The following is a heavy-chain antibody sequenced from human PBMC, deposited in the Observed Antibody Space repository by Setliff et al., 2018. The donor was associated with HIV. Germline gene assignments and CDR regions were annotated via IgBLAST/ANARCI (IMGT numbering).Heavy chain of an antibody. J-gene: IGHJ3*01. CDR1: GYTFTAYY. D-gene: IGHD3-22*01. V-gene: IGHV1-2*04. Sequence: ASVKVSCKASGYTFTAYYIHWVRQAPGQGLEWMGWINPYSGGTNYAQNFQGWVTMTRDTSITTAYMELRSLTSDDTAVYYCAKADCTSSSCYSPFNAWGPGTMVTVSS. CDR2: INPYSGGT. CDR3: AKADCTSSSCYSPFNA.